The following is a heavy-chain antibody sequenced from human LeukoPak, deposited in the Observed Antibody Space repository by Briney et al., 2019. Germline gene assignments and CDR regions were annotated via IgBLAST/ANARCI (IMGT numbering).Heavy chain of an antibody. CDR3: XRDRGDXXDY. Sequence: GASVKVSCKASGYTFTGNYIHWVRQAPGQGLEWMGRINPNSGGTNYAQKFQGRVTMTRAPSISQAYMELSKLRADDTAVYYCXRDRGDXXDYWGQGTLVTVSS. CDR2: INPNSGGT. V-gene: IGHV1-2*06. CDR1: GYTFTGNY. J-gene: IGHJ4*02.